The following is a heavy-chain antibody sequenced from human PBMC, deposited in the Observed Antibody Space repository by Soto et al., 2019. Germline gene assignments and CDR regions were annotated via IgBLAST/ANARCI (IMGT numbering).Heavy chain of an antibody. CDR1: GYTFTNYW. Sequence: GESLKISCEGSGYTFTNYWIGWVRQMPGKGLEWMGIIYPGDSDTRYSPSFQGQVTISGDKSINTAYLQWSSLKASDTAMYYCARQRRYYDSSGYYPGYFDYWGQGTLVTVS. D-gene: IGHD3-22*01. CDR2: IYPGDSDT. J-gene: IGHJ4*02. V-gene: IGHV5-51*01. CDR3: ARQRRYYDSSGYYPGYFDY.